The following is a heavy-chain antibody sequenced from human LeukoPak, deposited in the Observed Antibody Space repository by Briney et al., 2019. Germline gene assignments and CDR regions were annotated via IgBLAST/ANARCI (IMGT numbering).Heavy chain of an antibody. D-gene: IGHD6-13*01. J-gene: IGHJ4*02. CDR1: GFTFSDYA. Sequence: QPGGSLRLSCAASGFTFSDYAMGWVRQAPGKGLEWVSTISGRGISTYYADSVKGRFTVSRDNSKNTLYLEMSSLRADDTAVYYCAKARSSSWLDFDYWGQGTLVTVSS. CDR3: AKARSSSWLDFDY. V-gene: IGHV3-23*01. CDR2: ISGRGIST.